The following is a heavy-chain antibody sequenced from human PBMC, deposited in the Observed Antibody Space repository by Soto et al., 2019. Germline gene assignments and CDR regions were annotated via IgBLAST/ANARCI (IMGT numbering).Heavy chain of an antibody. CDR3: ASWRYYDFWSGYPSLHGLDP. CDR2: IIPILGIA. V-gene: IGHV1-69*02. D-gene: IGHD3-3*01. CDR1: GGTFSSYT. Sequence: SVKVSCKASGGTFSSYTISWVRQAPGQGLEWMGRIIPILGIANYAQKFQGRVTITADKSTSTAYMELSSLRSEDTAVYYCASWRYYDFWSGYPSLHGLDPWGQGTLVTVSS. J-gene: IGHJ5*02.